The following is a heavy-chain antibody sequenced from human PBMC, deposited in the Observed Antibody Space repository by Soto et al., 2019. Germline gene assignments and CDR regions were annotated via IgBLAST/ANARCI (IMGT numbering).Heavy chain of an antibody. D-gene: IGHD6-13*01. V-gene: IGHV5-51*01. CDR2: IYPGDSDT. CDR3: ATSYPAAATSQGSSGSSKYYFYGMDV. J-gene: IGHJ6*02. CDR1: GYSFTSYW. Sequence: GESLKISCKGSGYSFTSYWIGWVRQMPGKGLEWMGIIYPGDSDTRYSPSFQGQVTISADKSISTADLRWSSLKAADTAMYYWATSYPAAATSQGSSGSSKYYFYGMDVWGQGTTVTVS.